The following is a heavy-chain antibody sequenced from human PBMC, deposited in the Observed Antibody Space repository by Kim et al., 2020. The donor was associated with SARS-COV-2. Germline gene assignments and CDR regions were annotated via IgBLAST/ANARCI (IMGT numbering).Heavy chain of an antibody. J-gene: IGHJ4*02. CDR3: ARNPYYYDSSGYYYGFDY. Sequence: GGSLRLSCAASGFTFSSYWMHWVRQAPGKGLVWVSRINSDGSSTNYADSVKGRFTISRDNAKNTLYLQMNSLRAEDTAVYYCARNPYYYDSSGYYYGFDYWGQGTLVTVSS. D-gene: IGHD3-22*01. CDR2: INSDGSST. V-gene: IGHV3-74*01. CDR1: GFTFSSYW.